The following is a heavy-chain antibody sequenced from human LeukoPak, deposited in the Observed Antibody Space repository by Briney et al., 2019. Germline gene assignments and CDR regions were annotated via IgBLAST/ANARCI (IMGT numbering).Heavy chain of an antibody. CDR3: ARDAGTTGWYTFDY. D-gene: IGHD6-19*01. V-gene: IGHV6-1*01. Sequence: SQTLSLTCGISGDSVSSKNGAWNWIRQSPSRGLEWVGRTYYRSKWYDDYATSLQGRISISPDTSKNQFSLHLYSVTPEDTAVYYCARDAGTTGWYTFDYWGQGILVTVSS. CDR2: TYYRSKWYD. J-gene: IGHJ4*02. CDR1: GDSVSSKNGA.